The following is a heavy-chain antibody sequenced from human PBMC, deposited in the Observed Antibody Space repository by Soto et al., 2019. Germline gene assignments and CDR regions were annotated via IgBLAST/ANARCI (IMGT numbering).Heavy chain of an antibody. J-gene: IGHJ4*02. Sequence: EVQLVETGGGLIQPGGSLRLSCAASGFTVSSNYMSWVRQAPGKGLEWVSVIFSGGSTYYADAVEGRFTITRDNYKNTQYLQMHSLRAEGTAVYYSATKRYYDISGYFMDGGKSDYWGQGTLVTVSS. CDR3: ATKRYYDISGYFMDGGKSDY. CDR1: GFTVSSNY. V-gene: IGHV3-53*02. CDR2: IFSGGST. D-gene: IGHD3-22*01.